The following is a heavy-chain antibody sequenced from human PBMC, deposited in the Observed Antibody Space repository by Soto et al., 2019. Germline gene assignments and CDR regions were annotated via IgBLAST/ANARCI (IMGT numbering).Heavy chain of an antibody. D-gene: IGHD2-15*01. CDR1: GGSISSSNW. CDR3: ARGIVVVVAATSTRYYYGMDV. Sequence: KPSETLSLTCAVSGGSISSSNWWSWVRQPPGKGLEWIGEIYHSGSTNYNPSLKSRVTISVDKSKNQFSLKLSSVTAADTAVYYCARGIVVVVAATSTRYYYGMDVWGQGTTVTVSS. CDR2: IYHSGST. J-gene: IGHJ6*02. V-gene: IGHV4-4*02.